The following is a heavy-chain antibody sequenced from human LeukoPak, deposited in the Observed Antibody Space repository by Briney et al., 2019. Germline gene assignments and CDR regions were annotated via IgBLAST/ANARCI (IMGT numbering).Heavy chain of an antibody. V-gene: IGHV3-74*01. CDR3: ARALYDFWSGYYIANYMDV. J-gene: IGHJ6*03. D-gene: IGHD3-3*01. CDR2: INTDGSST. CDR1: GFTFSNYW. Sequence: PGGSLRLSCTASGFTFSNYWMHWVRQAPGKGLVWVSRINTDGSSTSYADSVKGRLTISRDNAKNTLFLQMNSLRAEDTAMYYCARALYDFWSGYYIANYMDVWGKGTPVTVSS.